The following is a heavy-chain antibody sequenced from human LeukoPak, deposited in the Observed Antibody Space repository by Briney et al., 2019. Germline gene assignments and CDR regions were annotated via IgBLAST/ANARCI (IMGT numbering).Heavy chain of an antibody. CDR2: ISYDGSNK. V-gene: IGHV3-30*18. D-gene: IGHD4-17*01. Sequence: AGGSLRLSCAASGFTFSSYGMHWVRQAPGKGLEWVAVISYDGSNKYYADSVKGRFTISRDNSKNTLYLQMNSLRAEDTAVYYCAKAPNDYGDYHDYWGQGTLVTVSS. CDR1: GFTFSSYG. J-gene: IGHJ4*02. CDR3: AKAPNDYGDYHDY.